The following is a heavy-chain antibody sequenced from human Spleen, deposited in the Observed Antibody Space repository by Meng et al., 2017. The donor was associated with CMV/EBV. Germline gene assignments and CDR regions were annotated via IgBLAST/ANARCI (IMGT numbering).Heavy chain of an antibody. CDR3: ARGSHPRLDY. J-gene: IGHJ4*02. CDR1: GGSFSGYY. V-gene: IGHV4-34*01. Sequence: SETLSLTCAVYGGSFSGYYWSWIRQPPGKGLEWIGEINHSGSTNYNPSLKSRVTISVDTSKNQFSLKLSSVTAADTAVYYCARGSHPRLDYWGQGTLVTVSS. D-gene: IGHD6-6*01. CDR2: INHSGST.